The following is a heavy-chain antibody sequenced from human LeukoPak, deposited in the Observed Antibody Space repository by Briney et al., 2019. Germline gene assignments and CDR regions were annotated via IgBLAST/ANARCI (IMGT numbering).Heavy chain of an antibody. CDR1: VGTFISYA. CDR2: IIPIFGTG. Sequence: SVKVSCKASVGTFISYAISWVRQAPGQGLEWMGGIIPIFGTGNYAQKFQGRVTIISDESTSTAYMELSILRSEDTAVYYCARVRYQVVVIAYDAFDIWGQGTMVTVPS. V-gene: IGHV1-69*01. CDR3: ARVRYQVVVIAYDAFDI. D-gene: IGHD2-21*01. J-gene: IGHJ3*02.